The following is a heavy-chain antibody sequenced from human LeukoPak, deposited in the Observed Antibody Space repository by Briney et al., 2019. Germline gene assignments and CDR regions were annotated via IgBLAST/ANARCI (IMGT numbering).Heavy chain of an antibody. Sequence: GGSLRLSCAASGFTFSSYSMNWVRQAPGKGLEWVSSISSSSSYMYYADSVKGRFTISRDNAKNSLYLQMNSLRAEDTAVYYCARDRGSSWYDDPNYYYYYGMDVWGQGTTVTASS. CDR2: ISSSSSYM. CDR1: GFTFSSYS. CDR3: ARDRGSSWYDDPNYYYYYGMDV. D-gene: IGHD6-13*01. V-gene: IGHV3-21*01. J-gene: IGHJ6*02.